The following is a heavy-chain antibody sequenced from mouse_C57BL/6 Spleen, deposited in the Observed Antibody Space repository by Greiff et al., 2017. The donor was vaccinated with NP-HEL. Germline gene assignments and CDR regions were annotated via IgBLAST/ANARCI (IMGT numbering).Heavy chain of an antibody. J-gene: IGHJ4*01. D-gene: IGHD2-2*01. V-gene: IGHV5-9*01. CDR2: ISGGGGNT. Sequence: EVMLVESGGGLVKPGGSLKLSCAASGFTFSSYTMSWVRQTPEKRLEWVATISGGGGNTYYPDSVKGRFTISRDHAKNTLYLQIISLRSEDTALYYCARQMGYGYEDAMYYWGQGTSVTVSS. CDR1: GFTFSSYT. CDR3: ARQMGYGYEDAMYY.